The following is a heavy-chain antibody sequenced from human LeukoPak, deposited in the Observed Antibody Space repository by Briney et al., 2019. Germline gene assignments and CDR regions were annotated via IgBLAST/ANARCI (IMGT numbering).Heavy chain of an antibody. CDR2: INTNTGNP. V-gene: IGHV7-4-1*02. J-gene: IGHJ6*03. D-gene: IGHD2-15*01. CDR1: GYTFTSYA. CDR3: AREGVYCSGGSCYAYYYYMDV. Sequence: GASVKVSCKASGYTFTSYAMNWVRQAPGQGLEWMGWINTNTGNPTYAQGFTGRFVFSLDTSVSTAYLQISSLKAEDTAVYYCAREGVYCSGGSCYAYYYYMDVWGKGTTVTVSS.